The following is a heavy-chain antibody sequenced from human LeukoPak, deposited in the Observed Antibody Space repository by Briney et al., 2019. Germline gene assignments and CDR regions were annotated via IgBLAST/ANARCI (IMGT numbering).Heavy chain of an antibody. V-gene: IGHV3-74*01. CDR1: GFPFSRDS. D-gene: IGHD3-10*01. Sequence: QAGGSLRLSCAASGFPFSRDSMHWVRQSPGKGLVWLSRISPDGSVTNYADSVKGRFTISRDNAKNTLYLQMNSLRDEDTAVYYCARAQLSGYFDYWGQGTLVTVSS. CDR3: ARAQLSGYFDY. J-gene: IGHJ4*02. CDR2: ISPDGSVT.